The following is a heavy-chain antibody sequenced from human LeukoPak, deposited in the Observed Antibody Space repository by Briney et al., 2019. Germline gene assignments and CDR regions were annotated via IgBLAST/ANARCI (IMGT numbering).Heavy chain of an antibody. CDR3: ARVTTYSGVQIDY. J-gene: IGHJ4*02. CDR2: IYYSGST. D-gene: IGHD4-17*01. Sequence: PSETLSLTCTVSGGSISSYYWSWIRQPPGKGLEWIGYIYYSGSTNYNPSLKSRVTISVDTSKNQFSLKLSSVTAADTAVYYCARVTTYSGVQIDYWGQGTLVTVSS. V-gene: IGHV4-59*01. CDR1: GGSISSYY.